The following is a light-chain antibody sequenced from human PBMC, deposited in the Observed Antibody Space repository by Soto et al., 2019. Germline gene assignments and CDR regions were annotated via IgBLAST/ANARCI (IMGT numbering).Light chain of an antibody. J-gene: IGKJ4*01. CDR1: QSVRSSY. CDR2: GAS. CDR3: QQYSSSPLT. V-gene: IGKV3-20*01. Sequence: EIVLTQSPGTLSLSPGERATLSCRASQSVRSSYLAWYQQKPGQAPRLLIYGASSRATGIPDRFSGSGSGTDFTLTISRLEPEDFAVYYCQQYSSSPLTFGGGTKVERK.